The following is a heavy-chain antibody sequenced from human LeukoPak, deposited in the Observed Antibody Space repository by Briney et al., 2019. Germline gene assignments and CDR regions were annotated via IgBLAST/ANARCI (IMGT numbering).Heavy chain of an antibody. CDR1: GFTFSSYS. D-gene: IGHD6-19*01. J-gene: IGHJ4*02. CDR3: ARVGAVAGTEDY. Sequence: GGSLRLSCAASGFTFSSYSMNWVRQAPGKGLEWVSSISSSSSYIYYADSVKGRFTISRDNSKNTLYLQMNSLRAEDTAVYYCARVGAVAGTEDYWGQGTLVTVSS. CDR2: ISSSSSYI. V-gene: IGHV3-21*04.